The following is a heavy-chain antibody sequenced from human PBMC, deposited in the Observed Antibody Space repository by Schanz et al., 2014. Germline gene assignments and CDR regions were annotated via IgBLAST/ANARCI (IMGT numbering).Heavy chain of an antibody. CDR1: GFTFSSYG. Sequence: VQLVESGGGLVQPGGSLRLSCAASGFTFSSYGMHWVRQAPGKGLEWVAVIWYDGSNKYYADSVKGRFTISRDNSKNTLFLQMNSLRAEDTAVYYCARPALWFGDNCFDPWGQGTLLTVSS. CDR3: ARPALWFGDNCFDP. V-gene: IGHV3-33*01. J-gene: IGHJ5*02. CDR2: IWYDGSNK. D-gene: IGHD3-10*01.